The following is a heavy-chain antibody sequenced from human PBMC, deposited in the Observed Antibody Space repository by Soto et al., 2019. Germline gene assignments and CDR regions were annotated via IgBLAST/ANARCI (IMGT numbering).Heavy chain of an antibody. CDR3: ARTPYYDFWSGYSFDY. CDR1: GYTFTAYY. J-gene: IGHJ4*02. Sequence: QVQLVQSGAAVKKPGASVKVSCKASGYTFTAYYLHWVRQAPGHGLEWLGWIDPNSGDTKYAQNFEGLVTMTRDTSINTAYLDLSRLKNDDTAVYYCARTPYYDFWSGYSFDYWGQGTLVSVPS. V-gene: IGHV1-2*04. D-gene: IGHD3-3*01. CDR2: IDPNSGDT.